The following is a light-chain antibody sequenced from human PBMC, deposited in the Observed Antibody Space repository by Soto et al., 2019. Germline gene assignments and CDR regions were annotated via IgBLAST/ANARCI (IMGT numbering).Light chain of an antibody. J-gene: IGKJ4*01. V-gene: IGKV1-27*01. CDR3: QNYNSAPQLT. Sequence: DIKMTRSPSSLSASVGDRVTITCRASQGISNYLAWYQQKPGKVPKLLIYTASTLQSGVPSRFSGSGSGTDFTLTISSLQPEDVATYYCQNYNSAPQLTFGGGTKVEIK. CDR1: QGISNY. CDR2: TAS.